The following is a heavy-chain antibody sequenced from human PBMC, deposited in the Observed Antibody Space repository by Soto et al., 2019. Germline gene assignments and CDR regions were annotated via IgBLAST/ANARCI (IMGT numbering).Heavy chain of an antibody. CDR3: AKDDYSSSSGMDY. CDR2: INWNSGSI. CDR1: GFTFDDYA. V-gene: IGHV3-9*01. D-gene: IGHD6-6*01. Sequence: EVQLVESGGGLVQPGRSLRLSCAASGFTFDDYAMHWVRQAPGKGLERVSSINWNSGSIGYADSVKGRFTIPRDNAKNSLYLQMNSLRAEDTALYYCAKDDYSSSSGMDYWGQGTLVTVSS. J-gene: IGHJ4*02.